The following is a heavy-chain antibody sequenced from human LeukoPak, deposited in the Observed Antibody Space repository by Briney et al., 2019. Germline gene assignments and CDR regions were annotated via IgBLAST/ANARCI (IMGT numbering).Heavy chain of an antibody. V-gene: IGHV2-5*02. D-gene: IGHD3-10*01. CDR3: AHTAPPMGLVRRNWFDP. CDR1: GFSLSTSGVG. Sequence: SGPTLVKPTQILTLTCTFSGFSLSTSGVGVGWIRQPPGKALEWLALIYWDDDKRYSPSLKSRLTITRDTSKNQVVLTMTNMDPVDTATYYCAHTAPPMGLVRRNWFDPWGQGTLVTVSS. J-gene: IGHJ5*02. CDR2: IYWDDDK.